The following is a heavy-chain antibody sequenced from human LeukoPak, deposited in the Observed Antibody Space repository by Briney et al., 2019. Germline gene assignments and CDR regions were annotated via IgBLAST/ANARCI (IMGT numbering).Heavy chain of an antibody. CDR2: IFPGDSET. CDR3: ARQSQYSSSRYRKDFDY. J-gene: IGHJ4*02. D-gene: IGHD6-13*01. V-gene: IGHV5-51*01. CDR1: GYSFSSYW. Sequence: GESLKISCKGSGYSFSSYWIGWVRQVPGKGLEWMGIIFPGDSETKYSPSFRGQVTISADKSISTAYLQWSSLKASDTAMYYCARQSQYSSSRYRKDFDYWGQGTLLTVSS.